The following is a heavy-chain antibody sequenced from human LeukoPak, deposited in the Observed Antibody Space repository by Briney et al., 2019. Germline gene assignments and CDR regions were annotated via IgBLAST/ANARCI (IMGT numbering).Heavy chain of an antibody. CDR1: GGSFSGYY. CDR2: INHSGST. V-gene: IGHV4-34*01. Sequence: PSETLSLTCAVYGGSFSGYYWSWIRQPPGKGLEWIGEINHSGSTNYNPSLKSRVTISVDTSKNQFSLKLSSVTVADTAVYYCARGWPGYDFWSGYYTGFDYWGQGTLVTVSS. J-gene: IGHJ4*02. CDR3: ARGWPGYDFWSGYYTGFDY. D-gene: IGHD3-3*01.